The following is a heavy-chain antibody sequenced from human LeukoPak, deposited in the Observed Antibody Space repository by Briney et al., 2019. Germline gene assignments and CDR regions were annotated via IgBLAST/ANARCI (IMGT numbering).Heavy chain of an antibody. V-gene: IGHV3-7*01. J-gene: IGHJ3*02. CDR3: ARTYYYDSSGYFDAFDI. CDR2: IKQDGSEK. Sequence: GGSLRLSCAASGFTFSTYWMSWVRQAPGKGLEWVANIKQDGSEKYYVDSVKGRFTIFRDNAKNSLYLQMNSLRVEDTAVYYCARTYYYDSSGYFDAFDIWGQGTVVTVSS. CDR1: GFTFSTYW. D-gene: IGHD3-22*01.